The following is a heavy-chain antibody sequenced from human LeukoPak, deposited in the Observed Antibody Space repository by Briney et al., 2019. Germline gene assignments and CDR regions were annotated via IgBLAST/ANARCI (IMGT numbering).Heavy chain of an antibody. V-gene: IGHV4-59*12. CDR1: GGSISSYY. D-gene: IGHD3-10*01. J-gene: IGHJ6*02. Sequence: SETLSLTCTVSGGSISSYYWSWIRQPPGKGLEWIGYIYYSGSTNYNPSLKSRVTISVDTSKNQFSLKLSSVTAADTAVYYCARLEVGYYGSGSYSWPYYYYGMDVWGQGTTVTVSS. CDR2: IYYSGST. CDR3: ARLEVGYYGSGSYSWPYYYYGMDV.